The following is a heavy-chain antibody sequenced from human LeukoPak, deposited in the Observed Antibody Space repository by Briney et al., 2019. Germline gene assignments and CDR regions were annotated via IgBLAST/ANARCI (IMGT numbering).Heavy chain of an antibody. D-gene: IGHD3-22*01. Sequence: ASVKVSCKASGYTFTSYAMHWVRQAPGQRLEWMGWINAGNGNTKYSQKSQGRVTITRDTSACTAYMELSSLRSEDTAVYYCATSTYYYDSSGYYWYYYYGMDVWGQGTTVTVSS. CDR3: ATSTYYYDSSGYYWYYYYGMDV. CDR1: GYTFTSYA. CDR2: INAGNGNT. J-gene: IGHJ6*02. V-gene: IGHV1-3*01.